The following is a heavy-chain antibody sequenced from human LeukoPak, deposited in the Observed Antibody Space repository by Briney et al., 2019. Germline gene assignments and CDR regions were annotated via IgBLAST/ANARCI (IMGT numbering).Heavy chain of an antibody. D-gene: IGHD2-2*01. Sequence: ASVKVSCKASGYTFTDYAVNWVRQAPEQGLEWMGWINTDTGNPTYAQGFTGRFVFSLDTSVSTAYLQINTLKAEDTADYYCARGRYCSTNSCRLDYWGQGTLVTVSS. CDR1: GYTFTDYA. CDR2: INTDTGNP. V-gene: IGHV7-4-1*02. J-gene: IGHJ4*02. CDR3: ARGRYCSTNSCRLDY.